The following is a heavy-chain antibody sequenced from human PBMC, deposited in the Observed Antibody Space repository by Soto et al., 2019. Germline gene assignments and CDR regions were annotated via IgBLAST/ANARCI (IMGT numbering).Heavy chain of an antibody. D-gene: IGHD6-13*01. Sequence: ASVKVSCKASGYIFTNYDINWVRQATGQGLEYLGWINPNSGNTGYVQKFKGRVTMTRTTSISTAYMELSSLRSEDTAVYYCARELYSNVRFDPWGQGTLVTVSS. CDR3: ARELYSNVRFDP. CDR2: INPNSGNT. CDR1: GYIFTNYD. J-gene: IGHJ5*02. V-gene: IGHV1-8*01.